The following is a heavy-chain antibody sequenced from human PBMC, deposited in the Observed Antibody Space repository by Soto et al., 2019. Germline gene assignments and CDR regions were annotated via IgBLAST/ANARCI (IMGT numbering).Heavy chain of an antibody. D-gene: IGHD6-19*01. Sequence: GGSLKVDCKTSGYTFSSYPIICVRRTTGQGRELMGRIIPILGIANYAQKFQGRVTITADKSTSTAYMELSSLRSEDTAVYYCARLRGLTSGHDAFDIWGQGTMVTVSS. CDR2: IIPILGIA. J-gene: IGHJ3*02. CDR3: ARLRGLTSGHDAFDI. CDR1: GYTFSSYP. V-gene: IGHV1-69*02.